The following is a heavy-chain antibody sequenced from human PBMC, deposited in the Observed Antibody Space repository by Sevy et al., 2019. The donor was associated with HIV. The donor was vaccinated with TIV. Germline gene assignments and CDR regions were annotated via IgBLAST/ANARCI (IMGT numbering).Heavy chain of an antibody. V-gene: IGHV3-23*01. Sequence: GGSLRLSCAASEFTFSSYAMSWVRQAPGKGLEWVSSISGSGGETYYADSVKCRFTISRDKSKNTLYLQMNSLRVEDTAVYYCAKDMIVVVGEALDIWGQGTLVTVSS. CDR2: ISGSGGET. J-gene: IGHJ3*02. CDR1: EFTFSSYA. D-gene: IGHD3-22*01. CDR3: AKDMIVVVGEALDI.